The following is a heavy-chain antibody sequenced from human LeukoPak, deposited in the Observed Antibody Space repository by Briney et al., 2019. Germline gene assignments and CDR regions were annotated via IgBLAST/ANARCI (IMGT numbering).Heavy chain of an antibody. CDR3: ARDPDSSYEWGPFDT. J-gene: IGHJ5*02. D-gene: IGHD1-26*01. Sequence: SQTLSLTCAISGDSVSSNSASWNWIRQSPSRGLEWLGRTYYRSEWNSDYSVSVKSRIMINPDTSKNQFSLHLNSVTPEDTAVYYCARDPDSSYEWGPFDTWGQGTRVTVSS. CDR1: GDSVSSNSAS. V-gene: IGHV6-1*01. CDR2: TYYRSEWNS.